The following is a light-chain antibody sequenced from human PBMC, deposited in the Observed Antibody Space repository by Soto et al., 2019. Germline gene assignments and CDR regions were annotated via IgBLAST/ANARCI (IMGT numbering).Light chain of an antibody. CDR3: SSYTGSSTYVV. CDR2: DVS. V-gene: IGLV2-14*01. Sequence: QSALTQPASVSGSPGQSITISCTGTSSDVGGYHYVSWYQQHPGKAPKLMIYDVSNRPSGVSNRFSGSKSGNTASLNISGLQAEDEADYYCSSYTGSSTYVVFGGGTKLTVL. J-gene: IGLJ2*01. CDR1: SSDVGGYHY.